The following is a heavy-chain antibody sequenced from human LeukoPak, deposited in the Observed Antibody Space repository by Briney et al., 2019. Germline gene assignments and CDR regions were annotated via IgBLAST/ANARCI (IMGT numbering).Heavy chain of an antibody. CDR1: GFTFSTFG. CDR3: AKKFPGTVAAGPDH. CDR2: ISYDGSNK. Sequence: GGSLRLSCAASGFTFSTFGMHWVRQAPGKGLEWVAVISYDGSNKYYGDSVKGRFTISRDNSKNTLYLQMNSLRAEDTAVYYCAKKFPGTVAAGPDHWGQGTLVTVSS. V-gene: IGHV3-30*18. J-gene: IGHJ4*02. D-gene: IGHD6-13*01.